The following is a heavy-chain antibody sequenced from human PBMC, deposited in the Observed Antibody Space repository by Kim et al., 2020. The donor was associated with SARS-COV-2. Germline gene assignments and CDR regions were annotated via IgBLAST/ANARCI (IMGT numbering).Heavy chain of an antibody. J-gene: IGHJ6*02. CDR1: GFTFSSYA. CDR3: AKDTRGLVVVPAAYGMDV. V-gene: IGHV3-23*01. D-gene: IGHD2-2*01. CDR2: ISGSGGST. Sequence: GGSLRLSCAASGFTFSSYAMSWVRQAPGKGLEWVSAISGSGGSTYYADSVKGRFTISRDNSKNTLYLQMNSLRAEDTAVYYCAKDTRGLVVVPAAYGMDVWGQGTTVTVSS.